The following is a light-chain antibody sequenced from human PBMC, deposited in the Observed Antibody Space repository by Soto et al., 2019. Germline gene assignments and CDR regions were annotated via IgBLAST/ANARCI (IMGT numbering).Light chain of an antibody. V-gene: IGLV2-8*01. CDR2: EVT. CDR3: GSYASASLI. J-gene: IGLJ2*01. CDR1: GSDIGAYTY. Sequence: QSALTQPPSASGSPGQSVTISCTGTGSDIGAYTYVSWYQHHPGTAPKLIIYEVTKRPSGVPDRFSGSKSGNTASLTISGLQTEDEADYYCGSYASASLIFGGGTKLTVL.